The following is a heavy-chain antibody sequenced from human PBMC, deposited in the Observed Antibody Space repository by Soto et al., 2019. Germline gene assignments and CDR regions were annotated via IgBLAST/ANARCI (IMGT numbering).Heavy chain of an antibody. CDR1: GGSISSGGYS. Sequence: SETLSLTCAVSGGSISSGGYSWSWIRQPPGKGLEWIGYIYHSGSTYYNPSLKSRVTISVDRSKNQFSLKLSSVTAADTAVYYCARRRHYYGSGSSGYFDYWGQGTLVTVSS. CDR3: ARRRHYYGSGSSGYFDY. J-gene: IGHJ4*02. D-gene: IGHD3-10*01. V-gene: IGHV4-30-2*01. CDR2: IYHSGST.